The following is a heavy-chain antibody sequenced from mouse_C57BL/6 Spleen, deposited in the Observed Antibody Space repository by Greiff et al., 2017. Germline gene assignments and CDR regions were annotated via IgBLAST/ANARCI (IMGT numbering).Heavy chain of an antibody. CDR1: GFTFSDYG. V-gene: IGHV5-17*01. Sequence: EVKLMESGGGLVKPGGSLKLSCAASGFTFSDYGMHWVRQAPEKGLEWVAYISSGSSTIYYADTVKGRFTISRDNAKNTLFLQMTSLRSEDTSMYYCARANWDGYYYAMDYWGQGTSVTVSS. D-gene: IGHD4-1*01. CDR3: ARANWDGYYYAMDY. J-gene: IGHJ4*01. CDR2: ISSGSSTI.